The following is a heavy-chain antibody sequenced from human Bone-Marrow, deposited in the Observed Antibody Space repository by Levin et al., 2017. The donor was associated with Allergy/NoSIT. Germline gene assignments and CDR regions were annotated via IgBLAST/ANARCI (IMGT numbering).Heavy chain of an antibody. V-gene: IGHV3-74*01. D-gene: IGHD3-9*01. CDR3: ASTLYDILTGRYGIDV. J-gene: IGHJ6*02. CDR1: GFTFRNYW. CDR2: ISDDGTST. Sequence: GGSLRLSCAASGFTFRNYWMNWVRQVPGKGLEWVSRISDDGTSTNYADSVEGRFTISRDDAKNTLYLQMDSLRAEDTALYYCASTLYDILTGRYGIDVWGQGTTVTVSS.